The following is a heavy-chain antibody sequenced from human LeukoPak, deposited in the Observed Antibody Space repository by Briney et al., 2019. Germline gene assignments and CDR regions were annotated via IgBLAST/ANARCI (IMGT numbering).Heavy chain of an antibody. D-gene: IGHD2-2*01. CDR1: GGSISSSSYY. J-gene: IGHJ4*02. V-gene: IGHV4-39*07. Sequence: KTSETLSLTCTVSGGSISSSSYYWGWIRQPPGKGLEWIGSIYYSGSTYYNPSLKSRVTISVDTSKNQFSLKLSSVTAADTAVYYCASTIVVVPAASNYFDYWGQGTLVTVSS. CDR3: ASTIVVVPAASNYFDY. CDR2: IYYSGST.